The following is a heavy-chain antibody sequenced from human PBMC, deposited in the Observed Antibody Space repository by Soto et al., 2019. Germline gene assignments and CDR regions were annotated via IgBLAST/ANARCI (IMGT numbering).Heavy chain of an antibody. CDR1: GGSISIGGYY. J-gene: IGHJ6*02. Sequence: TLSLTCTVSGGSISIGGYYWSWIRQHPGKGLEWIGYIYYSGSTYYNPSLKSRVTISVDTSKSQFSLKLSSVTAADTAVYYCARDSRRSNFSPYYYGMDVWGQGTTVTVSS. D-gene: IGHD4-4*01. CDR3: ARDSRRSNFSPYYYGMDV. CDR2: IYYSGST. V-gene: IGHV4-31*03.